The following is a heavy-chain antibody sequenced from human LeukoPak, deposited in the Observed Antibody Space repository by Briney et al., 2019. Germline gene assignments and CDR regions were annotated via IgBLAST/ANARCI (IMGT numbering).Heavy chain of an antibody. CDR1: GGSISSYY. CDR2: IYYSGST. D-gene: IGHD3-22*01. V-gene: IGHV4-59*01. CDR3: ARGGGSGYSLDFDY. J-gene: IGHJ4*02. Sequence: PSETLSLTCTVSGGSISSYYWSWIRQPPGEGLEWIGYIYYSGSTNYNPSLKSRVTISVDTSKNQFSLKLSSVTAADTAVYYCARGGGSGYSLDFDYRGQGTLVTVSS.